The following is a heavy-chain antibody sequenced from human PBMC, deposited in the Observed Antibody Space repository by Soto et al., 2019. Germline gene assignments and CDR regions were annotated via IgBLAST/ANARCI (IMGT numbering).Heavy chain of an antibody. V-gene: IGHV1-18*01. CDR1: GYTFTSYG. CDR3: ARDLRPYSSGSQRWKNAFDI. CDR2: ISAYNGNT. Sequence: QFQLVQSGAELKKPGASVKVSCKTSGYTFTSYGISWVRQAPGQVLERMGWISAYNGNTNYEQKSQGRVTMTTDTSTSTAYMELRSLRSDDTAVYYCARDLRPYSSGSQRWKNAFDIWGQGTIVTVSS. J-gene: IGHJ3*02. D-gene: IGHD6-19*01.